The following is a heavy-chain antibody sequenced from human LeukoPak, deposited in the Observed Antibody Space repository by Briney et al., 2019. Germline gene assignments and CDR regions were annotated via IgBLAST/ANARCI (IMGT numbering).Heavy chain of an antibody. Sequence: SEALSLTCAVYGGSFSGYYWSWIRQPPGKGLEWIGEINHSGSTNYNPSLKSRVTISVDTSKNQFSLKLSSVTAADTAMYYCARGQGGSSHYYDRGTYYFDYWGQGTLVTVSS. V-gene: IGHV4-34*01. CDR1: GGSFSGYY. CDR3: ARGQGGSSHYYDRGTYYFDY. D-gene: IGHD3-22*01. CDR2: INHSGST. J-gene: IGHJ4*02.